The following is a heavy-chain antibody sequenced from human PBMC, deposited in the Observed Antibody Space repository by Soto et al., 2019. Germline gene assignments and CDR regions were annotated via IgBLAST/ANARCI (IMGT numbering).Heavy chain of an antibody. CDR1: GFTFSSYG. Sequence: GGSLRLSCAASGFTFSSYGMHWVRQAPGKGLEWVAVISYDGSNKYYADSVKGRFTISRDNSKNTLYLQMNSLRAEDTAVYYCAKDEVFSRSVVSYGMDVWGQGTTVTVSS. CDR2: ISYDGSNK. J-gene: IGHJ6*02. CDR3: AKDEVFSRSVVSYGMDV. V-gene: IGHV3-30*18. D-gene: IGHD6-13*01.